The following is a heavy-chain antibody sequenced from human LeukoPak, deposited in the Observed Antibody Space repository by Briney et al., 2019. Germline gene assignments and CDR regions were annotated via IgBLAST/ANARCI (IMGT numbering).Heavy chain of an antibody. V-gene: IGHV1-46*03. Sequence: GASVKVSCKASGYTFTSYYMHCVRQAPGQGLEWMGIINPSGGSTSYAQKFQGRVTMTRDTSTSTVYMELSSLRSEDTAVYYCARSGVVPAAINNWFDPWGQGTLVTVSS. D-gene: IGHD2-2*02. CDR2: INPSGGST. CDR3: ARSGVVPAAINNWFDP. CDR1: GYTFTSYY. J-gene: IGHJ5*02.